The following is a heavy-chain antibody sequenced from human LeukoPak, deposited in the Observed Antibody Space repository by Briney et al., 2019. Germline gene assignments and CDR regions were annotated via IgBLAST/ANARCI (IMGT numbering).Heavy chain of an antibody. D-gene: IGHD6-19*01. CDR3: ARVPDAVAVAVYYFDY. V-gene: IGHV3-21*01. J-gene: IGHJ4*02. Sequence: PGGSLRLSCAASGFTFSSYSMNWVRQAPGKGLEWVSSISSSSSYIYYADSVKGRFTISRDNAKNSLYLQMNSLRAEDTAVYYCARVPDAVAVAVYYFDYWGQGTLVTVSS. CDR2: ISSSSSYI. CDR1: GFTFSSYS.